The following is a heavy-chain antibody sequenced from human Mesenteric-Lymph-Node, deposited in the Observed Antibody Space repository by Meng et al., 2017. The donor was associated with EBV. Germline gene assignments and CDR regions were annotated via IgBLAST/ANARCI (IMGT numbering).Heavy chain of an antibody. J-gene: IGHJ5*02. V-gene: IGHV3-21*01. D-gene: IGHD3-10*01. CDR2: ISSTSTTV. CDR1: GFSLGAYS. Sequence: EVQLMEPGGXLVKPGGAVRRSGGDSGFSLGAYSMIWVRQAPGKGLEWVSSISSTSTTVKYADSVKGRFTISRDNAENSLYLQMNSLRAEDTAIYYCARGPSLDFYGSGSYYPPWGQGTLVTVSS. CDR3: ARGPSLDFYGSGSYYPP.